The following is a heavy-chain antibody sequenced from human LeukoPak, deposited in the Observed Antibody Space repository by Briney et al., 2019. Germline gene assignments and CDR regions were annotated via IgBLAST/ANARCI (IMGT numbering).Heavy chain of an antibody. CDR2: IYYSGST. V-gene: IGHV4-59*08. J-gene: IGHJ6*02. Sequence: SETLSLTCTVSGGSISSYYWSWIRQPPGKGLEWIGYIYYSGSTNYNPSLKSRVTISVDTSKNQFSLKLSSVTAADTAVYYYARRIRRSGMDVWGQGTTVTVSS. D-gene: IGHD5-18*01. CDR1: GGSISSYY. CDR3: ARRIRRSGMDV.